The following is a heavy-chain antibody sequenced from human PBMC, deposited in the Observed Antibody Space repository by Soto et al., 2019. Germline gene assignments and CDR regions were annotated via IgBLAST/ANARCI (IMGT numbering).Heavy chain of an antibody. Sequence: QVQLVESGGGVVQPERSQRLSCAASKFTFRTYVMHWVRQAPGKGLEWVALISFDGSNKYYADSVKGPFTISRDNSKNTMYLQMNSLRPEDTAVYYCAREMIPMIMGGMSAMDVWGQGTTVTVSS. J-gene: IGHJ6*02. CDR3: AREMIPMIMGGMSAMDV. V-gene: IGHV3-30*04. CDR1: KFTFRTYV. D-gene: IGHD3-22*01. CDR2: ISFDGSNK.